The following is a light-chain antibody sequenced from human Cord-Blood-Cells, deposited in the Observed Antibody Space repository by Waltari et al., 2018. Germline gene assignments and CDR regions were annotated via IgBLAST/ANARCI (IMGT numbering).Light chain of an antibody. CDR3: QQYNSYPWT. CDR2: KAS. V-gene: IGKV1-5*03. CDR1: QSISSW. J-gene: IGKJ1*01. Sequence: IYITQYPSQLSSSAGDSVTKTCRASQSISSWLAWYQQKPGKAPKLLIYKASSLESGVPSRFSGSGSGTEFTLTISSLQPDDFATYYCQQYNSYPWTFGQGTKVEIK.